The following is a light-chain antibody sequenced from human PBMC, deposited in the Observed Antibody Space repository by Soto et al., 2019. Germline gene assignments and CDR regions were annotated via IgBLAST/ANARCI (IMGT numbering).Light chain of an antibody. CDR1: QSISSW. CDR2: DAS. V-gene: IGKV1-5*01. CDR3: QQYNSYPWT. J-gene: IGKJ1*01. Sequence: DIQMTPSPSTLSASVGDRVTITCRASQSISSWLAWYQQKPGKAPRLLIYDASSLERGVASGFRGSGSGTEFTLTISSLQPDDSATYYCQQYNSYPWTFGQGTKVDIK.